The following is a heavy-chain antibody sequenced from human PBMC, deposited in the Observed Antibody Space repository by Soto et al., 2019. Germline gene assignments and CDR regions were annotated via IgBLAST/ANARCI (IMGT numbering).Heavy chain of an antibody. CDR1: GYTFTTYP. D-gene: IGHD6-19*01. CDR3: AREGRGWDFDT. Sequence: QVDLVQSGAEVKKPGASVKVSCRASGYTFTTYPITWVRQAPGQGLEWMGWISTYNGKTNYAQGLQGRVSMTTDSSTTTAFLELRSLRSDDTAVYYCAREGRGWDFDTWGQGTPVTVAS. J-gene: IGHJ4*02. V-gene: IGHV1-18*01. CDR2: ISTYNGKT.